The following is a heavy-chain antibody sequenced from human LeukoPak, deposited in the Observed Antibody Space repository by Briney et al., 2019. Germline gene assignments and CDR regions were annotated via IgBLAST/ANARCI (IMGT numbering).Heavy chain of an antibody. CDR3: AREDSSGWLDY. V-gene: IGHV4-59*01. CDR2: IYYRGST. CDR1: GGSISSYY. J-gene: IGHJ4*02. Sequence: SETLSLTCTVSGGSISSYYWSWIRQPPGKGPEWIGYIYYRGSTNYNPSLKSRVTISVDTSKNQFSLKLSSVTAANTAVYYCAREDSSGWLDYWGQGTLVTVSS. D-gene: IGHD6-19*01.